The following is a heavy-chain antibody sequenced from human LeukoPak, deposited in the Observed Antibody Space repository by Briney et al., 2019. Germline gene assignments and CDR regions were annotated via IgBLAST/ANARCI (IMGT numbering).Heavy chain of an antibody. CDR1: GFTFSSYG. CDR2: IGYDGSNK. V-gene: IGHV3-33*01. J-gene: IGHJ6*02. CDR3: ARVERGADDDFWNDQYYGMDV. Sequence: GVSLRLSCAASGFTFSSYGMHWVRQAPGEGLEWGAVIGYDGSNKYYGDSVKGRFTISRDNSNTTVNLQITSLRAEDRAVYYCARVERGADDDFWNDQYYGMDVWGQGTTVTVSS. D-gene: IGHD3-3*01.